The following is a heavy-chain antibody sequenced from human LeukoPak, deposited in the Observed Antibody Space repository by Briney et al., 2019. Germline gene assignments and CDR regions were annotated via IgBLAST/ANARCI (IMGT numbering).Heavy chain of an antibody. CDR2: INPNSGGT. J-gene: IGHJ4*02. CDR3: ARGHTIKGFDH. V-gene: IGHV1-2*02. Sequence: GASVKVSCKASGYTFIGYYIHWVRQAPGQGLEWMGWINPNSGGTNYAQKFQGRVTMARDTSISTAYMELSGLRSDDTAVYYCARGHTIKGFDHWGQGTLVSVSS. CDR1: GYTFIGYY. D-gene: IGHD2-2*01.